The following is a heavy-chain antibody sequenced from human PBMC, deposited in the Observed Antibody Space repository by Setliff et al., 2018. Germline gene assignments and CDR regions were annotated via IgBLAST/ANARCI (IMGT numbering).Heavy chain of an antibody. CDR2: THTDGITI. V-gene: IGHV3-48*03. J-gene: IGHJ6*02. CDR3: ARRLPYFGMDV. CDR1: GFTFRTYE. D-gene: IGHD2-15*01. Sequence: PGGSLRLSCTASGFTFRTYEMIWVRQAPGKGLERVSKTHTDGITIYSDSVRGRFTISRDSAKNSLHLQMTSLSAEDTAVYYCARRLPYFGMDVWGQGTTVTVSS.